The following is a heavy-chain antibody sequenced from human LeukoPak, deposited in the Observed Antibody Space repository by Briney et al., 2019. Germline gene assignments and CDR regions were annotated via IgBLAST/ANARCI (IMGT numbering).Heavy chain of an antibody. CDR3: ARGGYDYSNAFGYFDY. Sequence: SVKVSCMASGGTFSSYAISWVRQAPGQGLEWMGGIIPIFGTANYAQKFQGRVTITADKSTSTAYMELSSLRSEDTAVYYCARGGYDYSNAFGYFDYWGQGTLVTVSS. J-gene: IGHJ4*02. D-gene: IGHD4-11*01. CDR2: IIPIFGTA. V-gene: IGHV1-69*06. CDR1: GGTFSSYA.